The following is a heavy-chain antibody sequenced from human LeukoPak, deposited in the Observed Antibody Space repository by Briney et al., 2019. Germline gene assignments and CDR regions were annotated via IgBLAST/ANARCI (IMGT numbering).Heavy chain of an antibody. CDR3: ARGMTNPFDY. Sequence: PGGSLRLSCAASGFTVSTNYMSWVRQAPGKGPEWVSVIYSGGSTYYADSVKGRFTISRHNSENTLYLQMNSLRAEDTAVYYCARGMTNPFDYWGQGTLVTVSS. V-gene: IGHV3-53*04. CDR2: IYSGGST. J-gene: IGHJ4*02. D-gene: IGHD4-11*01. CDR1: GFTVSTNY.